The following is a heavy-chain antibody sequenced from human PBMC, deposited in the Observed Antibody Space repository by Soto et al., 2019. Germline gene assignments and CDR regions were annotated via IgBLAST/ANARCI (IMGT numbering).Heavy chain of an antibody. CDR1: NYA. Sequence: NYAISWIRQSAGQGLEWMGGVIPIFGTSHYAQKFQGRVTITADKSTTTAYMELGSLTSEDTAVYYCARDSGAGMTTVIKFDSWGQGTLVTVSS. CDR3: ARDSGAGMTTVIKFDS. J-gene: IGHJ4*02. V-gene: IGHV1-69*06. D-gene: IGHD4-17*01. CDR2: VIPIFGTS.